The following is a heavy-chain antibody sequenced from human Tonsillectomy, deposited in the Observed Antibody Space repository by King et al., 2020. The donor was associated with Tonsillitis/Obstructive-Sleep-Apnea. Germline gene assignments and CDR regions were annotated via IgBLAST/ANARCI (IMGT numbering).Heavy chain of an antibody. CDR2: ISSSGGST. D-gene: IGHD3-22*01. CDR1: GFTFNTYA. Sequence: VQLVESGGGLVQPGGSLRLSCAASGFTFNTYAMSWVRQAPGKGLEWVSAISSSGGSTYYADSVKGRFTISRDNSKNTLYLQMNSLRAEDTAVYYCAKNYYDSSGPRSFYYYMDVWGRGTTVTVSS. CDR3: AKNYYDSSGPRSFYYYMDV. V-gene: IGHV3-23*04. J-gene: IGHJ6*03.